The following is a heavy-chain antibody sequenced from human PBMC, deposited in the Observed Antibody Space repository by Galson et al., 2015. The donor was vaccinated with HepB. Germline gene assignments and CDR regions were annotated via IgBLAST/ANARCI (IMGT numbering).Heavy chain of an antibody. V-gene: IGHV4-39*01. CDR1: GGSISSSSYY. CDR2: IYYSGST. J-gene: IGHJ4*02. Sequence: SETLSLTCTVSGGSISSSSYYWGWIRQPPGKGLEWIGSIYYSGSTYYNPSLKSRVTISVDTSKNQFSLKLSSVTAADTAVYYCASSRDGGSWTDYWGQGTLVTVSS. CDR3: ASSRDGGSWTDY. D-gene: IGHD6-13*01.